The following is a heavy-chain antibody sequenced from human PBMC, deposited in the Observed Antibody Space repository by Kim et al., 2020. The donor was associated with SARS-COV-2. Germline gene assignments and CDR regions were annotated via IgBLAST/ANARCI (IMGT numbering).Heavy chain of an antibody. V-gene: IGHV4-59*01. D-gene: IGHD6-13*01. Sequence: KSRVTISVDTSKNQFSLKLSSVTAADTAVYYCAGAGYSSSWYWGTAHVDPWGQGTLVTVSS. CDR3: AGAGYSSSWYWGTAHVDP. J-gene: IGHJ5*02.